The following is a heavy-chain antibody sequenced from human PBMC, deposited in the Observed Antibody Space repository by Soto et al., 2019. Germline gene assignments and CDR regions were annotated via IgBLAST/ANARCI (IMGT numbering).Heavy chain of an antibody. CDR1: GFTFSDSY. Sequence: GGSLRLSCAASGFTFSDSYMCWIRQAPGKGLEWISYITFSGNTVYYADSLKGRFTISRDNAKNSLYLQMNSLRDEDTAVYYCARRQAVAGLNWFDPWGQGTLVTVSS. V-gene: IGHV3-11*04. D-gene: IGHD6-19*01. CDR2: ITFSGNTV. J-gene: IGHJ5*02. CDR3: ARRQAVAGLNWFDP.